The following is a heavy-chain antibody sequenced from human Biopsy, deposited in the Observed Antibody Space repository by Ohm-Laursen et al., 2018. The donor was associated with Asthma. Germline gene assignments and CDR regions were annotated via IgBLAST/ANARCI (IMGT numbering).Heavy chain of an antibody. CDR2: ISYDGSSI. J-gene: IGHJ4*02. Sequence: RSLRLSCAASGFSFSNFGMHWVCQAPGKGLEWVAVISYDGSSIYYADSVKGRFTISRDNSKNTLSLQMNSLTAEDTAVYYCAREGVAGTHIEDWGQGTLVTVSS. CDR3: AREGVAGTHIED. D-gene: IGHD6-19*01. V-gene: IGHV3-30*03. CDR1: GFSFSNFG.